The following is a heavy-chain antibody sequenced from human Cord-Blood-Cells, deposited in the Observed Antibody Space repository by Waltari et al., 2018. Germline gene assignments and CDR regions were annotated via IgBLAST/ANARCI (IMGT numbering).Heavy chain of an antibody. V-gene: IGHV3-74*01. J-gene: IGHJ6*02. CDR3: ARGNYDYIWGSYRFYYYGMDV. CDR1: GFTFSSYW. Sequence: EVQLVESGGGLVQPGGSLRLSCAASGFTFSSYWMHWVRQAPGKGLVWVSRINSDGSRTSYEDSVKGRFTISRDNAKNTLYLQMNSLRAEDTAVYYCARGNYDYIWGSYRFYYYGMDVWGQGTTVTVSS. D-gene: IGHD3-16*02. CDR2: INSDGSRT.